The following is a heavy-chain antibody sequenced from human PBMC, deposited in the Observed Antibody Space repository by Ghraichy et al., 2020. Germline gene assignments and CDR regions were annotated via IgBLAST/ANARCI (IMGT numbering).Heavy chain of an antibody. V-gene: IGHV1-8*03. CDR2: MDPNSGNT. D-gene: IGHD3-3*01. J-gene: IGHJ5*02. Sequence: ASVKVSGKASGNSLTNYGIDWVRQATGQGLEWMGWMDPNSGNTGYAQRFQGRVSITRNTSISTAYMELISLTSEDTAVYYCAISTISIFGVVMPFDPWGQGTLVTVSS. CDR3: AISTISIFGVVMPFDP. CDR1: GNSLTNYG.